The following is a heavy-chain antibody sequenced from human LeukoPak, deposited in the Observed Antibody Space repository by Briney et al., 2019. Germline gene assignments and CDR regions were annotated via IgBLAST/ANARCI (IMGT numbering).Heavy chain of an antibody. D-gene: IGHD1-26*01. V-gene: IGHV1-24*01. Sequence: GASVTVSFKVSGYTLTELSMHWVRQAPGKGLEWMGGFDPEDGETIYAQKFQGRVTMTEDTSTDTAYMELSSLRSEDTAVYYSATWRSRELPLYRFDYWGQGTLVTVSS. CDR3: ATWRSRELPLYRFDY. CDR1: GYTLTELS. J-gene: IGHJ4*02. CDR2: FDPEDGET.